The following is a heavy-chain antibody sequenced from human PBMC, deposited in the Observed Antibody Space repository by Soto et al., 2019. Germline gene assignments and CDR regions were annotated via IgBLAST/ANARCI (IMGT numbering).Heavy chain of an antibody. CDR2: ISSSSSTI. Sequence: GGSLRLSCAASGFTFSSYSMNWVRQAPGKGLEWVSYISSSSSTIYYADSVKGRFTISRDNAKNSLYLQMNSLRDEDTAVYYCARTHIVVVPAAIYRRGYYFDYWGQGTLVTVSS. J-gene: IGHJ4*02. V-gene: IGHV3-48*02. CDR1: GFTFSSYS. D-gene: IGHD2-2*02. CDR3: ARTHIVVVPAAIYRRGYYFDY.